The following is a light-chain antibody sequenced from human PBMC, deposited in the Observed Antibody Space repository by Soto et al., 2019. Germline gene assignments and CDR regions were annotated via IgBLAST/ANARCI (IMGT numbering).Light chain of an antibody. V-gene: IGLV1-40*01. CDR1: SSNIGAGYD. Sequence: VLTQPPSVSGAPGQRVTISCTGSSSNIGAGYDVHWYQQLPGTAPKLLIYGNSNRPSGVPDRFSGSKSGTSASLAITGLQAEDEADYYRQSYDSSLSGPYAVFGGGTQLTVL. CDR2: GNS. CDR3: QSYDSSLSGPYAV. J-gene: IGLJ7*01.